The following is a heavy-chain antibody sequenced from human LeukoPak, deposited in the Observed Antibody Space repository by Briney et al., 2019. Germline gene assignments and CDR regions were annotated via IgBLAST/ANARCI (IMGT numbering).Heavy chain of an antibody. D-gene: IGHD6-13*01. J-gene: IGHJ4*02. CDR1: GFTFSSYS. V-gene: IGHV3-21*01. CDR2: ISSSSSYI. Sequence: PGGSLRLSCAASGFTFSSYSMNWVRRAPGKGLEWVSSISSSSSYIYYADSVKGRFTISRDNAKNSLYLQMNSLRAEDTAVYYCARDEQQLGDYFDYWGQGTLVTVSS. CDR3: ARDEQQLGDYFDY.